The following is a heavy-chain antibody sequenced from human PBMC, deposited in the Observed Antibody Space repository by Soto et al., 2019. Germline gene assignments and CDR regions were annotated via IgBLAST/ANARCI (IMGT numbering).Heavy chain of an antibody. CDR2: IYYTGST. J-gene: IGHJ5*02. D-gene: IGHD6-13*01. CDR3: ARDRRAAHGTRGSIDP. Sequence: LTCNVSGDYIRSGGYYWSWIRQRPGKDLEWIGYIYYTGSTYYNRSLRSRLSMSVDTSENQFSLKLTSVTAADTAVYYCARDRRAAHGTRGSIDPWGQGIMVTVSS. CDR1: GDYIRSGGYY. V-gene: IGHV4-31*03.